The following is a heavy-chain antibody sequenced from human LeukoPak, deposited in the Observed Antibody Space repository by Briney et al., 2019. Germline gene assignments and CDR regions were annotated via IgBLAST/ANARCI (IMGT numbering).Heavy chain of an antibody. D-gene: IGHD4-17*01. CDR1: NYSLSNSLY. CDR2: IYRSGST. CDR3: ARGTYGYYMDV. J-gene: IGHJ6*03. Sequence: KPSEPLSLTCSGSNYSLSNSLYWGWLRQPPGKGLEWIGSIYRSGSTFYNPSLKSRVTISLDPSKNQFSLKLSPVTAADTAVYFCARGTYGYYMDVWGKGTTVTVSS. V-gene: IGHV4-38-2*02.